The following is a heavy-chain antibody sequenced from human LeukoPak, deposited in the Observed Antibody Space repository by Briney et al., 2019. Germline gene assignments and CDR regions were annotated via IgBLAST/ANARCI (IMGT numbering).Heavy chain of an antibody. CDR2: IRYDGSNK. CDR1: GFTFSSYG. Sequence: GGSLRLSCAASGFTFSSYGMHWVRQAPDKGLEWVAFIRYDGSNKYYADSVKGRFTISRDNSKNTLYLQMNSLRAEDTAVYYCAKWMYYDFWSGYATYYYYYMDVWGKGTTVTVSS. J-gene: IGHJ6*03. D-gene: IGHD3-3*01. CDR3: AKWMYYDFWSGYATYYYYYMDV. V-gene: IGHV3-30*02.